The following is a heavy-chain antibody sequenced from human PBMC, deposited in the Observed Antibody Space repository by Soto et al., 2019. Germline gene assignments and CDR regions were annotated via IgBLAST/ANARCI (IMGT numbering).Heavy chain of an antibody. CDR2: IWSDGSNK. Sequence: QVQLVESGGGVVQPGRSLRLSCAASGFTFSSYGMHWVRQAPGKGLEWVAVIWSDGSNKYYADSVKGRFTISRDNSKNTLYLQMNSMRAEDTAVYYCARDRFGERSVSTKKVAAQIYYYYYGMDVWGQGTTVTVSS. D-gene: IGHD3-16*01. J-gene: IGHJ6*02. CDR3: ARDRFGERSVSTKKVAAQIYYYYYGMDV. CDR1: GFTFSSYG. V-gene: IGHV3-33*01.